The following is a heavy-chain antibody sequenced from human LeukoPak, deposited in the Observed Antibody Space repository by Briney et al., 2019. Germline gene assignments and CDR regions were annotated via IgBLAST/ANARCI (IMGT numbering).Heavy chain of an antibody. D-gene: IGHD6-13*01. CDR1: GFTVSSNY. Sequence: GGSLRLSCAASGFTVSSNYMSWVRQAPGKGLEWVSVIYSGGSTYYADSVKGRFTISRDNSKNTLYLQMNSLRAEDTAVYYCARGPRYSSSWYPNNLDYWGQGTLVTVSS. V-gene: IGHV3-66*01. J-gene: IGHJ4*02. CDR2: IYSGGST. CDR3: ARGPRYSSSWYPNNLDY.